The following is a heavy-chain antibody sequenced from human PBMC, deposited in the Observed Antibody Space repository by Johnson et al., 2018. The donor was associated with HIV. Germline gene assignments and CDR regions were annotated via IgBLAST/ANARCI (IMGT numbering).Heavy chain of an antibody. CDR2: IYSGGGT. D-gene: IGHD1-1*01. V-gene: IGHV3-53*01. J-gene: IGHJ3*02. Sequence: VQLVESGGGLVQPGGSLRLSCAASGFTVSSNYMSWVRQAPGKGLEWVSVIYSGGGTYYVDSVKGRFTISRDNSENTLYVQMNNLRAEDTAVYYCARPQGTGDAFEIWGQGTMVTVSS. CDR3: ARPQGTGDAFEI. CDR1: GFTVSSNY.